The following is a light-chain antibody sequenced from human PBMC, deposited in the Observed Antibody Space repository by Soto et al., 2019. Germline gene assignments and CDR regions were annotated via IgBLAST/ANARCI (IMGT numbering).Light chain of an antibody. Sequence: QSVLTQPPSVSGAPGQRVTISCTGSSSNIGAGYDIHWYQQLPGTAPKLLIYGDNNRPSGVPDRFSGSKSGTSASLAITGLQAEDEADYYCQSYDSSLSGSVVFGGGTRSPS. V-gene: IGLV1-40*01. J-gene: IGLJ2*01. CDR1: SSNIGAGYD. CDR2: GDN. CDR3: QSYDSSLSGSVV.